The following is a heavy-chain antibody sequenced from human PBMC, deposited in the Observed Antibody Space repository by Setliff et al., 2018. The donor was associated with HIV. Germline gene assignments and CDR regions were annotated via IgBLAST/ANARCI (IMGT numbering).Heavy chain of an antibody. V-gene: IGHV4-34*01. CDR2: INHSGST. Sequence: SETLSLTCAVYGGSFSGYYWTWIRQPPGKGLEWIGEINHSGSTNYNPSLKSRVTISIDTFENQFSLNMSSVTAADTAVYYCARGKQWLPHVYWGQGTLVTVS. J-gene: IGHJ4*02. D-gene: IGHD6-19*01. CDR3: ARGKQWLPHVY. CDR1: GGSFSGYY.